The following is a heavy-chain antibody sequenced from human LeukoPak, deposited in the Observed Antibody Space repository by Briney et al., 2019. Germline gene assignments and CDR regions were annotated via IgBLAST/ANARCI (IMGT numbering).Heavy chain of an antibody. CDR2: IRYDGSNK. Sequence: PGGSLRLSCAASGFTFSSYGMHWVRQAPGKGLEWVAFIRYDGSNKYYADSVKGRFTISRDNSKNTLYLQMNSLRAEDTAVYYCAKDLDYDSSGYYQYWGQGTLVTVSS. D-gene: IGHD3-22*01. CDR1: GFTFSSYG. V-gene: IGHV3-30*02. J-gene: IGHJ4*02. CDR3: AKDLDYDSSGYYQY.